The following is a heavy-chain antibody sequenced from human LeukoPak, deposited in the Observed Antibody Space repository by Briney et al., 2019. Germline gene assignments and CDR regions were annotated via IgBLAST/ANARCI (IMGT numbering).Heavy chain of an antibody. V-gene: IGHV3-53*01. Sequence: GGSLRLSCAASGLTVSSNCMSWVRQAPGKGLEWVSLIYSGGSTYYTDSVKGRFTISRDNSKNTLYLQMNSLRAEDTAVYYCARDPGIRTIHDTRGGFDPWGQGTLVTVSS. D-gene: IGHD1-1*01. J-gene: IGHJ5*02. CDR1: GLTVSSNC. CDR3: ARDPGIRTIHDTRGGFDP. CDR2: IYSGGST.